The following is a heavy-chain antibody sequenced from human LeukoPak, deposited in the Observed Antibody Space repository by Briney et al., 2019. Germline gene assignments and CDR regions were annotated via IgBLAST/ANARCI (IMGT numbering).Heavy chain of an antibody. D-gene: IGHD3-16*01. V-gene: IGHV3-30*04. CDR1: GFTFSSYT. CDR3: GTMINYRPFDY. J-gene: IGHJ4*02. Sequence: GGSLRLSCAASGFTFSSYTMHWVRQAPGTGLQWVAVISYDGNNKFYADSVRGRFTISRDSSKNTLYLEMNSLRPEDTVTRKGGTMINYRPFDYWGQGTLVTVSS. CDR2: ISYDGNNK.